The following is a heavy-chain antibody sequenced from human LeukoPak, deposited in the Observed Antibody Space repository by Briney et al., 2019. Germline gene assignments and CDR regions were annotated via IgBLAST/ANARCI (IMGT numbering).Heavy chain of an antibody. D-gene: IGHD2-15*01. CDR2: INPSGGST. Sequence: ASVKASCKATGYTFTTYGISWVRQAPGQGLEWMGIINPSGGSTSYVQKFQGRVTMTRDTSTSTVYMELSSLRSEDTAVYYCARVRCSGGRCYSPSDYWGQGTLVTVSS. CDR3: ARVRCSGGRCYSPSDY. V-gene: IGHV1-46*01. CDR1: GYTFTTYG. J-gene: IGHJ4*02.